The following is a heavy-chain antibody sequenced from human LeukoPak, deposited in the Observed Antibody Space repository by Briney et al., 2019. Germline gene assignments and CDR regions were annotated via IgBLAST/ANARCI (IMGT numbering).Heavy chain of an antibody. Sequence: SETLSLTCAVYGGSFSDYYWSWIRQPPGKGLEWIGEINHSGTTNYSPSLKSRVSISVDTSKNQFSLKLNSVTAADAAMYYCASHYSSGSYRYTGSFDSWGQGMLVNVAS. CDR1: GGSFSDYY. J-gene: IGHJ4*02. CDR2: INHSGTT. D-gene: IGHD3-16*02. CDR3: ASHYSSGSYRYTGSFDS. V-gene: IGHV4-34*01.